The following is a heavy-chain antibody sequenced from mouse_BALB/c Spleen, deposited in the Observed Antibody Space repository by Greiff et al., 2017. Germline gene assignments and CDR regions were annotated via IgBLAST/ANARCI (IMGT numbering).Heavy chain of an antibody. CDR2: INPSTGYT. CDR3: ARRNYGSSFDY. CDR1: GYTFTSYW. Sequence: VKLMESGAELAKPGASVKMSCKASGYTFTSYWMHWVKQRPGQGLEWIGYINPSTGYTEYNQKFKDKATLTADKSSSTAYMQLSSLTSEDSAVYYCARRNYGSSFDYWGQGTTLTVSS. V-gene: IGHV1-7*01. J-gene: IGHJ2*01. D-gene: IGHD1-1*01.